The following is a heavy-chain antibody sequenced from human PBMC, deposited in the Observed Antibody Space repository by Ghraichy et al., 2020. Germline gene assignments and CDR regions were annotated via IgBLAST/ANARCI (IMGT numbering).Heavy chain of an antibody. D-gene: IGHD5-18*01. Sequence: GGSLRLSRAASGFTFNTYYMTWVRQAPGRGLEWVTNIKQDGSERYYVDSVKGRFTISRDNAKDSVYLQMNSLRAEDTAVYFCGRGGYIYGSNPVDYWGQGTQVTVSP. V-gene: IGHV3-7*04. CDR3: GRGGYIYGSNPVDY. CDR1: GFTFNTYY. J-gene: IGHJ4*02. CDR2: IKQDGSER.